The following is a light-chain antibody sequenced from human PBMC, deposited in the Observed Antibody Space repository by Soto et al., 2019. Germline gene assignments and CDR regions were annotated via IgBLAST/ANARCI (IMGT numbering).Light chain of an antibody. CDR2: QTS. J-gene: IGKJ1*01. CDR3: HQRQSWPRT. V-gene: IGKV3-11*01. CDR1: QSINTR. Sequence: EIVLTQSPATLSSCPGDRVTLSCRASQSINTRLAWYQHRPGQAPRLLIYQTSIRAAGIPARFSASGSRTDFPLTISDVQPEDFALYYCHQRQSWPRTFGQGTKVDI.